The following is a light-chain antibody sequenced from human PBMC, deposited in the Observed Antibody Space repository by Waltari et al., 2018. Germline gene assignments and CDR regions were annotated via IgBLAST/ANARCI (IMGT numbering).Light chain of an antibody. CDR1: SSKYGTNY. CDR3: AAWDDSLSSWL. Sequence: QSVLTQPPSASGTPGQRVTMFCSGGSSKYGTNYAYWYKHLPGAAPKVLIFRDEQRPSGVPDRFSGSKSGTSASLTISGLRSDDEADYYCAAWDDSLSSWLFGGGTKLTVL. V-gene: IGLV1-47*01. J-gene: IGLJ3*02. CDR2: RDE.